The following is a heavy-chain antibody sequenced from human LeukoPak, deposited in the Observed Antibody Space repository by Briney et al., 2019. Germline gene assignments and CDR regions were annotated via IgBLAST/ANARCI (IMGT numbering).Heavy chain of an antibody. CDR2: INPSDGST. CDR1: GYTFTSYY. D-gene: IGHD2-15*01. J-gene: IGHJ4*02. V-gene: IGHV1-46*01. CDR3: ASGKLCSGGRCYFDY. Sequence: GASVKVSCKASGYTFTSYYMHWMRQAPGQGFEWMGIINPSDGSTSYAQKFQGRVTMTRDTSTSTVYMDLSSLRSEDTAVYYCASGKLCSGGRCYFDYWGQGTLVTVSS.